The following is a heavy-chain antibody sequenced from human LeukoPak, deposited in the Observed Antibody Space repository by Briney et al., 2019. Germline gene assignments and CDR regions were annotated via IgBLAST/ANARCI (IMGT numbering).Heavy chain of an antibody. Sequence: ASVKVSCKAPGYTFTSYGISWVRQAPGQGLEWMGWISAYNGNTNYAQKLQGRVTMTTDTSTSTAYMELRSLRSDDTAVYYCARVFRYPPKDYDSSGYDFDYWGQGTLVTVSS. D-gene: IGHD3-22*01. CDR1: GYTFTSYG. J-gene: IGHJ4*02. CDR2: ISAYNGNT. V-gene: IGHV1-18*01. CDR3: ARVFRYPPKDYDSSGYDFDY.